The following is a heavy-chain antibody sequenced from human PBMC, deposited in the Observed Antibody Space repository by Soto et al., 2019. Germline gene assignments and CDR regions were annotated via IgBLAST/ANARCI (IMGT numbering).Heavy chain of an antibody. CDR2: ISGSGGST. CDR1: GFTFSSYA. Sequence: GGSLRLSCAASGFTFSSYAMSWVRQAPGKGLEWVSAISGSGGSTYYADSVKGRFTISRDNSKNTLYLQMNSLRAEDTAVYYCAKSYGNSSSWYRGLEAFDIWGQGTMVTVSS. J-gene: IGHJ3*02. D-gene: IGHD6-13*01. V-gene: IGHV3-23*01. CDR3: AKSYGNSSSWYRGLEAFDI.